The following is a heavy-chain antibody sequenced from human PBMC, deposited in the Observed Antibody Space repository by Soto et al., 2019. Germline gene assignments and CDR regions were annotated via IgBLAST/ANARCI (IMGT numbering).Heavy chain of an antibody. J-gene: IGHJ3*02. D-gene: IGHD2-2*01. CDR3: ARGGYCSSTSCFNDAFDI. Sequence: ETLSLTCAVYGGSFSGYYWSWIRQPPGKGLEWIGEINHSGSTNYNPSLKSRVTISVDTSKNQFSLKLSSVTAADTAVYYCARGGYCSSTSCFNDAFDIWGQGTMVTVSS. CDR2: INHSGST. CDR1: GGSFSGYY. V-gene: IGHV4-34*01.